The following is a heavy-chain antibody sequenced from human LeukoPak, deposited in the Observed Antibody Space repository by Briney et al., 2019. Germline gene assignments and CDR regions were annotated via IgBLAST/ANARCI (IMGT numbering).Heavy chain of an antibody. CDR1: GVSSCSYY. J-gene: IGHJ6*03. V-gene: IGHV4-4*07. CDR3: ARDGYYDFWSGYNYYYYYRDV. D-gene: IGHD3-3*01. CDR2: IYTSGTT. Sequence: SETLSRTCTVSGVSSCSYYWRWIRQPAGKGLEWFGRIYTSGTTNYNPSHKSRVTMSVDTSKTEFSEQLSPVTAADTAVYYCARDGYYDFWSGYNYYYYYRDVWAKGPRSPSP.